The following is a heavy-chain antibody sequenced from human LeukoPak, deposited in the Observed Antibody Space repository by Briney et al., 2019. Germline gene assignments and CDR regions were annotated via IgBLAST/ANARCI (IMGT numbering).Heavy chain of an antibody. D-gene: IGHD3-16*02. V-gene: IGHV4-34*01. CDR1: GGSFSGYY. CDR2: INHSGST. J-gene: IGHJ4*02. CDR3: ARGPRLGELSDL. Sequence: SETLSLTCAVYGGSFSGYYWSWIRQPPGKGLEWIGEINHSGSTNYNPSLKSRVTISVDTSKNQFSLKLSSVTAADTAVYYCARGPRLGELSDLWGQGTLVTVSS.